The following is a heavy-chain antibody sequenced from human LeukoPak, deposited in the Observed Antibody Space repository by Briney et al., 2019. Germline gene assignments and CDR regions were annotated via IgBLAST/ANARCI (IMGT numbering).Heavy chain of an antibody. V-gene: IGHV3-30*18. D-gene: IGHD3-9*01. CDR2: ISYDGSNK. CDR3: AKESYYDILTGYFSD. Sequence: GGSLRLSCAASGFTFSSYGMHWVRQAPGKGLEWVAVISYDGSNKYYADSVKGRFTISRDNSKNTLYLQMNSLRAEDTAVYYCAKESYYDILTGYFSDWGQGTLVTVSS. J-gene: IGHJ4*02. CDR1: GFTFSSYG.